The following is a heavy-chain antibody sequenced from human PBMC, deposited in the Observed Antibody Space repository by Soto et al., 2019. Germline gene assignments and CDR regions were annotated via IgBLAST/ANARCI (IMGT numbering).Heavy chain of an antibody. CDR1: GFSLRSYA. CDR2: ITASGGKT. Sequence: EVQLLESGGGLVQPGGSLRLSCAASGFSLRSYAMSWVRQAPGKVPEWVSGITASGGKTYYADSVKGRFTISRDNSKNTLYLQMNSLRAEDTAVYFCAKDPNGDYVGAFDIWGQGTMVTVSS. CDR3: AKDPNGDYVGAFDI. V-gene: IGHV3-23*01. J-gene: IGHJ3*02. D-gene: IGHD4-17*01.